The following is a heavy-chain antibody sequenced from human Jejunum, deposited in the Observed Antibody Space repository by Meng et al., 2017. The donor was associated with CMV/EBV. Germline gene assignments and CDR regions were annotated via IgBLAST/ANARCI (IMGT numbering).Heavy chain of an antibody. CDR2: IHDTGST. V-gene: IGHV4-30-4*08. J-gene: IGHJ4*02. D-gene: IGHD3-3*01. CDR1: GGSIGSGDYY. Sequence: QVLRQESGQGLVNPSQPRSLTCSVSGGSIGSGDYYWSWICQPPGKGLEWIGYIHDTGSTSHNPSLKSRVDISLGTSKNQFSLTLNSVTAEDTAVYFCARGSIFVSFDSWGQGTLVTVSS. CDR3: ARGSIFVSFDS.